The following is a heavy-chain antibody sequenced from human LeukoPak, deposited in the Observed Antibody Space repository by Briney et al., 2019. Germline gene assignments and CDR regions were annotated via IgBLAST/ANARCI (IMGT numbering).Heavy chain of an antibody. CDR2: IYHSGST. V-gene: IGHV4-4*02. J-gene: IGHJ4*02. CDR3: ARDPSGYSGYDGY. CDR1: GGSISSSNW. D-gene: IGHD5-12*01. Sequence: SETLSLTCAVSGGSISSSNWWSWVRQPPGKGLEWIGEIYHSGSTNYNPSLKSRVTVSVDKSKNQFSLKLSSVTAADTAVYYCARDPSGYSGYDGYWGQGTLVTVSS.